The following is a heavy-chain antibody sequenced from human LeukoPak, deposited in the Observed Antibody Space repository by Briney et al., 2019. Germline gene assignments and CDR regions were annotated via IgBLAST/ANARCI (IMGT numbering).Heavy chain of an antibody. CDR1: GYTFTGYY. CDR3: ARVAYYYYYMDV. J-gene: IGHJ6*03. Sequence: ASVKVSCKASGYTFTGYYMHWVRQAPGQGLEWMGWINPDSGGTNYAQKFQGRVTMTRDTSMGTAYMELSRLRSDDTAVYYCARVAYYYYYMDVWGKGTTVTVSS. V-gene: IGHV1-2*02. CDR2: INPDSGGT.